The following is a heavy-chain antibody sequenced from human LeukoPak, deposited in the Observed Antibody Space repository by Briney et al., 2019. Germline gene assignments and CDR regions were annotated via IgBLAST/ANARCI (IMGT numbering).Heavy chain of an antibody. V-gene: IGHV3-23*01. J-gene: IGHJ4*02. D-gene: IGHD6-19*01. CDR2: ITNNGGTT. CDR3: AKDRGSGWP. CDR1: GFTFSNYA. Sequence: PGGSLRLSCVASGFTFSNYATSWVRQAPGKGLDWVSGITNNGGTTYYGDSVKGRFTISRDNSKNTLYLQMNSLRADDTAVYYCAKDRGSGWPWGQGTLVTVSS.